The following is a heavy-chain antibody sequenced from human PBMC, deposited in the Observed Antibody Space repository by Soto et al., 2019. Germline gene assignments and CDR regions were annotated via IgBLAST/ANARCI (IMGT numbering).Heavy chain of an antibody. V-gene: IGHV4-39*01. D-gene: IGHD2-2*01. Sequence: PSETLSLTCTVSGGSISSSSYYWGWIRQPPGKGLEWIGSIYYSGSTYYNPSLKSRVTISVDTSKNQFSLKLSSVTAADTAVYYCAHPYSKPAAMPDYYYGMDVWGQGTTVTVSS. CDR2: IYYSGST. CDR1: GGSISSSSYY. CDR3: AHPYSKPAAMPDYYYGMDV. J-gene: IGHJ6*02.